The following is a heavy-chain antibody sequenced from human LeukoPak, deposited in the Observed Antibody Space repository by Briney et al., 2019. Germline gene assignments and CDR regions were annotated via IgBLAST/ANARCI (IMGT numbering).Heavy chain of an antibody. V-gene: IGHV3-30*18. J-gene: IGHJ5*02. CDR1: GFTFSSYG. CDR3: AKDNSMVRGEYNWFDP. CDR2: ISYDGSNE. D-gene: IGHD3-10*01. Sequence: GGSLRLSCAPSGFTFSSYGMHWVRQAPGKGLEWVAVISYDGSNEYYADSVKGRFTISRDNSKNTLYLQMNSLRAEDTAVYYCAKDNSMVRGEYNWFDPWGQGTLVTVSS.